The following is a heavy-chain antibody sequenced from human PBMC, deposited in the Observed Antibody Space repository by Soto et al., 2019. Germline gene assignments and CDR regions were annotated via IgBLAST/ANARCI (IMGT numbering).Heavy chain of an antibody. J-gene: IGHJ4*02. CDR2: ISYDGSNK. Sequence: GGSLRLSCAASGFTFSSYGMHWVRQAPGKGLEWVAVISYDGSNKYYADSVKGRFTISRDNSKNTLYLQMNSLRAEDTAVYYCAKDTSSLPYSSSGNYFDYWGQGTLVTVSS. V-gene: IGHV3-30*18. D-gene: IGHD6-6*01. CDR1: GFTFSSYG. CDR3: AKDTSSLPYSSSGNYFDY.